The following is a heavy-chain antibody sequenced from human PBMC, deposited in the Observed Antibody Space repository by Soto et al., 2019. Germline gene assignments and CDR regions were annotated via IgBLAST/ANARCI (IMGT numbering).Heavy chain of an antibody. CDR1: GFTFSSYS. CDR2: ISSSSSYI. D-gene: IGHD3-16*01. J-gene: IGHJ4*02. Sequence: GGSLRLSCAASGFTFSSYSMNWVRQAPGKGLEWVSSISSSSSYIYYADSVKGRFTISRDNAKNSLYLQMNSLRAEDTAVYYCARDFMITFGGVMALTNFDYWGQGTLVTVSS. V-gene: IGHV3-21*01. CDR3: ARDFMITFGGVMALTNFDY.